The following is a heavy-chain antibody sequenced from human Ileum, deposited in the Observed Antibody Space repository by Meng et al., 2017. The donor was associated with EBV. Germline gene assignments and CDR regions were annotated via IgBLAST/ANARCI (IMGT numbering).Heavy chain of an antibody. J-gene: IGHJ4*02. CDR1: XGSVSSGSYY. Sequence: QVQLHESGPGLVKPAETLSLTCIVXXGSVSSGSYYWTWLRQPPGKTLEWLGFIYYSGNTNYTPSLKGRVTLSIDMSKNQFSLNLTSVTAADTAVYYCARWPRSITATGGIEHWGQGTRVTVSS. D-gene: IGHD3-10*01. CDR3: ARWPRSITATGGIEH. CDR2: IYYSGNT. V-gene: IGHV4-61*01.